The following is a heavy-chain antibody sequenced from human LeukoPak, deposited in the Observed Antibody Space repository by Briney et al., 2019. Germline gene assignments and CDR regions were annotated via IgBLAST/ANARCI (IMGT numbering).Heavy chain of an antibody. V-gene: IGHV3-48*03. CDR2: ISSSSSTI. Sequence: PGGSLRLSCAASGFPFSTYEMNWVRQAPGKGLEWVSSISSSSSTIYYADSVKGRFTISRDNAKNSLYLQMNSLRAEDTAVYYCARGGYNNCINQWGQGTLVTVSS. D-gene: IGHD5-24*01. J-gene: IGHJ4*02. CDR1: GFPFSTYE. CDR3: ARGGYNNCINQ.